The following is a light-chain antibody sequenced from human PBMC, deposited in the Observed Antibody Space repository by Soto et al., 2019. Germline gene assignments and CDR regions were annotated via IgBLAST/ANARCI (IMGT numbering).Light chain of an antibody. Sequence: DIQLTQSPSFLSASVGDRVTIACRASQTVSKFVNWYQQKPGKAPKLLIYKASTLKSGVPSRFSGSGPGTEFTLTISSLQPDDFATYYCQHYNSYSEAFGQGTKVDIK. CDR2: KAS. J-gene: IGKJ1*01. V-gene: IGKV1-5*03. CDR3: QHYNSYSEA. CDR1: QTVSKF.